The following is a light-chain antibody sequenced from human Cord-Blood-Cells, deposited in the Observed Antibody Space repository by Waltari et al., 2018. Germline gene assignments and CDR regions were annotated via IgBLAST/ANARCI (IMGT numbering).Light chain of an antibody. CDR1: SSNIGNNY. V-gene: IGLV1-51*02. J-gene: IGLJ1*01. CDR2: ENN. CDR3: GTWDSSLSAYV. Sequence: VLTQPPSVSAAPGQKVTISCSGSSSNIGNNYVSWYQQLPGTAPKLLIYENNKRPSGIPDRFSGSKSGTSATLGITGLQTGDEADYYCGTWDSSLSAYVFGTGTKVTVL.